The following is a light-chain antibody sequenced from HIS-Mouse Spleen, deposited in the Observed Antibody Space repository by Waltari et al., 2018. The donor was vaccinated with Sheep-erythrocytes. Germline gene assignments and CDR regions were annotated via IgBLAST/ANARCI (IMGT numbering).Light chain of an antibody. CDR3: SSYAGSNNWV. V-gene: IGLV2-11*01. Sequence: QSALTQPRSVSGSPGQSVTISCTGTSSDFGGYNYVSWYQQHPGKAPKLMIYDVSKRPSGVPDRFSGSKSGNTASLTVSGLQAEDEADYYCSSYAGSNNWVFGGGTKLTVL. CDR1: SSDFGGYNY. CDR2: DVS. J-gene: IGLJ3*02.